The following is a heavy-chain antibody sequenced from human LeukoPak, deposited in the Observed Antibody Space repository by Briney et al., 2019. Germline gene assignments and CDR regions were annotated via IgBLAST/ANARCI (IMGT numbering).Heavy chain of an antibody. V-gene: IGHV2-70*04. CDR3: TRIGFFYDSSGYSGAFDI. J-gene: IGHJ3*02. Sequence: SGPTLVNPTQTLTLTCTFSGISLSTSGMRVSWIRQPPGKALEWLARIDWDDDKFYSTSLKTRLTISKDTSKNQVFLTMTNMDPVDTATYYCTRIGFFYDSSGYSGAFDIWGQGTMVIVSS. D-gene: IGHD3-22*01. CDR1: GISLSTSGMR. CDR2: IDWDDDK.